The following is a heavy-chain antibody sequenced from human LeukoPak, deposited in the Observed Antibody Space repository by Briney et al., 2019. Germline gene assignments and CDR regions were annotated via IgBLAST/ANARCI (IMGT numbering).Heavy chain of an antibody. CDR1: GGSISNYY. D-gene: IGHD3-3*01. CDR3: AGGFGGLRGPTRFDY. J-gene: IGHJ4*02. CDR2: IHASGST. V-gene: IGHV4-4*07. Sequence: SETLSLTCTVPGGSISNYYWTWIRQAAGKGLEWIGRIHASGSTYYNPSLRSRVTMSLDTTKNQFSLKLNSVTAADTAVYYCAGGFGGLRGPTRFDYWGQGTLVTVSS.